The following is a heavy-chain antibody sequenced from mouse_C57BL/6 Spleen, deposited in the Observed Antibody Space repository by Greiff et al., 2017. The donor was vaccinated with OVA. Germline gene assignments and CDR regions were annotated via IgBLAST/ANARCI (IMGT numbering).Heavy chain of an antibody. CDR3: TTVPHYYGSSYGYFDV. J-gene: IGHJ1*03. D-gene: IGHD1-1*01. CDR1: GFNIKDDY. CDR2: IDPENGDT. V-gene: IGHV14-4*01. Sequence: EVKVEESGAELVRPGASVKLSCTASGFNIKDDYMHWVKQRPEQGLEWIGWIDPENGDTEYASKFQGKATITADTSSNTAYLQLSSLTSEDTAVYYCTTVPHYYGSSYGYFDVWGTGTTVTVSS.